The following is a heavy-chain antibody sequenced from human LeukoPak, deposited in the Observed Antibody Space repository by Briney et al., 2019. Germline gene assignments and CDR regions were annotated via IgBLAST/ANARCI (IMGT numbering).Heavy chain of an antibody. D-gene: IGHD6-13*01. CDR3: ARDLFPYSSSWLPYYFDY. CDR2: VSYDGTNK. Sequence: GGSLRLSCEASGFTFSIYGMHWVRQAPGKGLEWVAVVSYDGTNKYYADSVKGRFTISRGNSKNTLYLQMNSLRAEDTAVYYCARDLFPYSSSWLPYYFDYWGQGTLVTVSS. CDR1: GFTFSIYG. J-gene: IGHJ4*02. V-gene: IGHV3-30*03.